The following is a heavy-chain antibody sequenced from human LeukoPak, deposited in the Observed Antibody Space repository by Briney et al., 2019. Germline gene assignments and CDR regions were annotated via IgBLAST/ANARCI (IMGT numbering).Heavy chain of an antibody. D-gene: IGHD2-2*02. Sequence: PGGSLRLSCAASGFTFSSYSINWVRQAPGKGLEWVSYISSSSSTIYYADSVKGRFTISRDNAKNSLYLQMNSLRAEDTAVYYCASWDHCSSTSCYTGLDNWFDPWGQGTLVTVSS. V-gene: IGHV3-48*01. CDR3: ASWDHCSSTSCYTGLDNWFDP. J-gene: IGHJ5*02. CDR2: ISSSSSTI. CDR1: GFTFSSYS.